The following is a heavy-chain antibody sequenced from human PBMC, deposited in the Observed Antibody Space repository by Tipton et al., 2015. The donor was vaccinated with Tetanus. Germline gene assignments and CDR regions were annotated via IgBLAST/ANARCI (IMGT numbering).Heavy chain of an antibody. D-gene: IGHD6-25*01. CDR1: GYNFVNFG. J-gene: IGHJ4*02. V-gene: IGHV1-18*01. CDR2: ISAYNGKT. CDR3: VRDRAAAGGSDY. Sequence: QSGAEVKEPGASVKVSCKASGYNFVNFGISWVRQAPGQGLEWMGWISAYNGKTKYAQRLQGRVTMTTDRSASTAYMDLRRLRSDDTAVYYCVRDRAAAGGSDYWGQGTLVTV.